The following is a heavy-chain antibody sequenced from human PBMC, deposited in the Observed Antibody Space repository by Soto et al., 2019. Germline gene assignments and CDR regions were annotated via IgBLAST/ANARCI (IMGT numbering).Heavy chain of an antibody. CDR2: MNPNSGNT. D-gene: IGHD3-10*01. CDR1: GYTFTSYD. Sequence: ASVKVSCKASGYTFTSYDINWVRQATGQGLEWMGWMNPNSGNTGYAQKFQGRVTMTRNTSISTAYMELSSLRSEDTAVYYCARGHLPRGGMDVWGQGTTVTVSS. V-gene: IGHV1-8*01. J-gene: IGHJ6*02. CDR3: ARGHLPRGGMDV.